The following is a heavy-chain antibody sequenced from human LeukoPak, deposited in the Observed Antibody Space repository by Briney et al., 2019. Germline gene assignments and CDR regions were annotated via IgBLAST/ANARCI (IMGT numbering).Heavy chain of an antibody. CDR3: AKEGRSLQTY. CDR1: GFMSSSNW. D-gene: IGHD5-24*01. J-gene: IGHJ4*02. V-gene: IGHV3-7*03. Sequence: PGGSVRLSCAASGFMSSSNWMSWVRLAPGKGLEWVANIKEDGTETYYVDSVKGRFTISRDNAENSLYLQMNSLRVEDTAVYYCAKEGRSLQTYWGQGTLVTVSS. CDR2: IKEDGTET.